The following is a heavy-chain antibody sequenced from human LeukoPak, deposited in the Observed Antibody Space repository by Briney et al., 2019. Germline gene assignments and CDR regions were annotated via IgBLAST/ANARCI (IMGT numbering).Heavy chain of an antibody. CDR1: GGTFSSYA. D-gene: IGHD6-13*01. CDR2: IIPIFGTA. V-gene: IGHV1-69*13. Sequence: ASVKVSCKASGGTFSSYAISWVRQAPGQGLEWMGGIIPIFGTANYAQKFQGRVTITADESTSTAYMELSSLRSEDTAVYYCARVAAAGTRWFDPWGQGTLVTVSS. CDR3: ARVAAAGTRWFDP. J-gene: IGHJ5*02.